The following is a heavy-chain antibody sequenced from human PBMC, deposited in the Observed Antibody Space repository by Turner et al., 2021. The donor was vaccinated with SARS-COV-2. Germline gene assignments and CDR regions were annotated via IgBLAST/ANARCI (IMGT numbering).Heavy chain of an antibody. Sequence: EVQLLESGGGLVQPGGSLRLSCAASGFTFSNYAMSWVRQAPGKGLEWGSAISGGGGTTYPADSVKGRFTISRDNSMNTLFLQMNSLRAEDTAIYYCARDWRYYYDSSGYFDYWGQGTLVTVSS. V-gene: IGHV3-23*01. D-gene: IGHD3-22*01. CDR2: ISGGGGTT. CDR1: GFTFSNYA. CDR3: ARDWRYYYDSSGYFDY. J-gene: IGHJ4*02.